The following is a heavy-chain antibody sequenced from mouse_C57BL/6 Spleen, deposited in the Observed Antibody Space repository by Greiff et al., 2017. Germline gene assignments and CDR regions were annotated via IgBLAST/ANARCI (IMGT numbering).Heavy chain of an antibody. CDR2: INSGGDYI. J-gene: IGHJ4*01. CDR3: TRDRGDDYDEGYAMDY. Sequence: EVKVVESGEGLVKPGGSLQLSCAASGFTFSSYALSWVRQTPEKRLGWVAYINSGGDYIYYADTVKGRFTISRDNARNTLYLQMSSLKSEDTAMYYCTRDRGDDYDEGYAMDYWGQGTSVTVSS. V-gene: IGHV5-9-1*02. CDR1: GFTFSSYA. D-gene: IGHD2-4*01.